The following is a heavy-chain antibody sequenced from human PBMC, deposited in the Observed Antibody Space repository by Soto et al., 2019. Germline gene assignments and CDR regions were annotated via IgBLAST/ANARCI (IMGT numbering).Heavy chain of an antibody. D-gene: IGHD4-17*01. V-gene: IGHV3-23*01. CDR1: GFIFSTYA. Sequence: GGSLRLSCAASGFIFSTYAMNWVRQTPGKGLEWVSAISSSGDSTYYAESVRGRFTISRDNSINTLYLQMRSLRPEDTAVYYCAHPRGYGVFDAVDIWGQGTMVTVSS. J-gene: IGHJ3*02. CDR2: ISSSGDST. CDR3: AHPRGYGVFDAVDI.